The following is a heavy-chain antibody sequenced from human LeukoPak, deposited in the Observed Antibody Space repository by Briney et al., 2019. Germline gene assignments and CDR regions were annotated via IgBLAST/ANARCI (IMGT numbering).Heavy chain of an antibody. J-gene: IGHJ4*02. D-gene: IGHD3-16*01. CDR1: GGSFSGHY. CDR3: ARGGVLKSVDY. CDR2: IYNSGST. Sequence: PSETLSLTCAVYGGSFSGHYWTWIRQPPGKGLEWIGYIYNSGSTKYSPSLKSRVTISVDTSKNQFSLKLSSVTAADTAVYYCARGGVLKSVDYWGQGTLVAVSS. V-gene: IGHV4-59*11.